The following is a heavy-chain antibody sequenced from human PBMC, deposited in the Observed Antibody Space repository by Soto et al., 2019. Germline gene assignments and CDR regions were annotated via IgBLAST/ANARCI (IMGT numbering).Heavy chain of an antibody. V-gene: IGHV3-30*03. D-gene: IGHD4-17*01. Sequence: QVQLVESGGGVVQPGRSLRLSCAASGFTFSSYGMHWVRQAPGKGLEWVAVISYDGSNKYYADSVKGRFTISRDNSKNTLYLQMNSMRAEDTAVYYCATNGMTTVTTGFDYWGQGTLVTVSS. CDR2: ISYDGSNK. J-gene: IGHJ4*02. CDR1: GFTFSSYG. CDR3: ATNGMTTVTTGFDY.